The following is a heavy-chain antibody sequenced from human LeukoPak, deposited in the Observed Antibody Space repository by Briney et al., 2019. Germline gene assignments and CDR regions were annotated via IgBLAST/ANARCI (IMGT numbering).Heavy chain of an antibody. D-gene: IGHD3-16*01. J-gene: IGHJ3*02. Sequence: SETLSLTCAVYGGSFSGYYWSWIRQPPGKGLEWIGEINHSGSTNYNPSLKSRVTISVDTSKNQFSLKLSSVTAADTAVYYCARANSVLFSSVLGDAFDIWGQGTIVTVSS. CDR1: GGSFSGYY. CDR2: INHSGST. CDR3: ARANSVLFSSVLGDAFDI. V-gene: IGHV4-34*01.